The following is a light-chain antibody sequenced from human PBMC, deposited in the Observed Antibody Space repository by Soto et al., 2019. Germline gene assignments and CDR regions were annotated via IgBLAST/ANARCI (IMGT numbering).Light chain of an antibody. J-gene: IGLJ7*01. CDR2: SYN. Sequence: QSVLTQPPSASGTPGQSVSISCSGSRSNIGTNTVNWYQQLPGTAPKLLIFSYNQRPSGVPDRFSGSKSGTSASLAISGLQSEDEDDYYCAAWDDSLNAAVFGGGTQLTVL. CDR3: AAWDDSLNAAV. V-gene: IGLV1-44*01. CDR1: RSNIGTNT.